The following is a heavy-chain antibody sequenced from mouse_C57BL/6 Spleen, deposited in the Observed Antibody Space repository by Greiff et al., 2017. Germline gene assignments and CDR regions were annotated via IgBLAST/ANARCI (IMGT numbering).Heavy chain of an antibody. CDR3: ARRGYSNYEEAMDY. D-gene: IGHD2-5*01. CDR1: GYTFTSYD. V-gene: IGHV1-85*01. Sequence: QVQLQQSGPELVKPGASVKLSCKASGYTFTSYDINWVKQRPGQGLEWIGWIYPRDGSTKYNEKFKGKATLTVDTSSSTAYMELHSLTSEDSAVYFCARRGYSNYEEAMDYGGQGTSGNVPS. CDR2: IYPRDGST. J-gene: IGHJ4*01.